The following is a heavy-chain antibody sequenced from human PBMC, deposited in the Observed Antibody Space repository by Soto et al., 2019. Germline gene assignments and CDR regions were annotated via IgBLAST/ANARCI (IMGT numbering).Heavy chain of an antibody. CDR3: ARPSGYCSGGSCFPFDL. Sequence: VQLVESGGGLVQPGGSLRLSCAASGFTFSNYWMTWVRQAPGKGLEWVANIRQDGNEIYFLDSVRGRFTISRDNAQNSLFLQMNSLRVEDTALYYCARPSGYCSGGSCFPFDLWGQGTRVTVSS. CDR2: IRQDGNEI. CDR1: GFTFSNYW. V-gene: IGHV3-7*01. D-gene: IGHD2-15*01. J-gene: IGHJ4*02.